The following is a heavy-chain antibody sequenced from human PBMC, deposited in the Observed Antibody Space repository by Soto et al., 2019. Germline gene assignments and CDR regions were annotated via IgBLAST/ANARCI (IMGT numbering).Heavy chain of an antibody. V-gene: IGHV4-59*01. CDR3: ARGDPLLWFGEKVYYGMDV. CDR2: IYYSGST. Sequence: QVQLQESGPGLVKPSETLSLTCTVSGGSISSYYWSWIRQPPGKGLEWIGNIYYSGSTNYNPSLKSRVPISVDTSKNQFSLKLSSVTAADTAVYYCARGDPLLWFGEKVYYGMDVWGQGTTVTVSS. D-gene: IGHD3-10*01. J-gene: IGHJ6*02. CDR1: GGSISSYY.